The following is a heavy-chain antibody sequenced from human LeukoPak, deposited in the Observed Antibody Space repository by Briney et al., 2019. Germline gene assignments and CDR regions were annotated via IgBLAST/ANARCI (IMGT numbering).Heavy chain of an antibody. Sequence: PGGSLRLSCAASGFTFSSYWMHWVRQAPGKGLVLVSRINSDGSSTSYADSVKGRFTISRDNAKNTLYLQMNSLRAEDTAVYYCARALRYSSPFDYWGQGTLVTASS. CDR3: ARALRYSSPFDY. V-gene: IGHV3-74*01. J-gene: IGHJ4*02. CDR1: GFTFSSYW. CDR2: INSDGSST. D-gene: IGHD6-13*01.